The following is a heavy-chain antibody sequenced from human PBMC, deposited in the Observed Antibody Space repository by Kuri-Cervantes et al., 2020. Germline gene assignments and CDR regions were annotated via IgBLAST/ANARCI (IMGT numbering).Heavy chain of an antibody. CDR3: AKEVQYYYGSGSYCDY. V-gene: IGHV3-23*01. Sequence: GESLKISCAASGFTFSSYAMSWVRQAPGKGLEWVSAISGSGGSTYYADSVKGRFTISRDYSKNTLYLQMNSLRAEDTAVYYCAKEVQYYYGSGSYCDYWGQGTLVTVSS. J-gene: IGHJ4*02. D-gene: IGHD3-10*01. CDR1: GFTFSSYA. CDR2: ISGSGGST.